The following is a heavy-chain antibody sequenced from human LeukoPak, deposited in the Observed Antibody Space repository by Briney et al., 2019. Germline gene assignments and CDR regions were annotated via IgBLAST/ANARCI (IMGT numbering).Heavy chain of an antibody. CDR2: INPSGGST. CDR1: GYTFTSYY. Sequence: ASVKVSCKASGYTFTSYYMHWVRQAPGQGLEWMGIINPSGGSTSYAQKFQGRVTMTRDTSTSTVYMELSSLRSEDTAVYYCARWFGDSDSYYYYGMDVWGQGTTVTVSS. CDR3: ARWFGDSDSYYYYGMDV. J-gene: IGHJ6*02. D-gene: IGHD3-10*01. V-gene: IGHV1-46*01.